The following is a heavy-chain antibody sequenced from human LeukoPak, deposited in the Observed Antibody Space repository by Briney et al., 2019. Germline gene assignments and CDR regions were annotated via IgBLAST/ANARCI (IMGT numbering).Heavy chain of an antibody. CDR3: SRGWAGGDWSDY. CDR2: ISSNGGST. Sequence: TGGSLRLSCAASGFTFSSYAMHWVRQAPGKGLEYVSAISSNGGSTYYANSVKGRFTISRDNSKNTLYLQMGSLRAEDMAVYYCSRGWAGGDWSDYWGQGTLVTVSS. V-gene: IGHV3-64*01. J-gene: IGHJ4*02. D-gene: IGHD2-21*02. CDR1: GFTFSSYA.